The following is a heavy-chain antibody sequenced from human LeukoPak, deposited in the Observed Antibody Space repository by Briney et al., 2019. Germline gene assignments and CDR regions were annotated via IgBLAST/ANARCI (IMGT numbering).Heavy chain of an antibody. CDR1: GGSISCYY. J-gene: IGHJ5*02. CDR3: ARHQVSNYYDSSGFENWFDP. Sequence: PSETLSLTCTVSGGSISCYYWSWIRQPPGKGLEWIGYIYYSGSTNYNPSLKSRVTISVDTSKNQFSLKLSSVTAADTAVYYCARHQVSNYYDSSGFENWFDPWGQGTLVTVSS. V-gene: IGHV4-59*08. CDR2: IYYSGST. D-gene: IGHD3-22*01.